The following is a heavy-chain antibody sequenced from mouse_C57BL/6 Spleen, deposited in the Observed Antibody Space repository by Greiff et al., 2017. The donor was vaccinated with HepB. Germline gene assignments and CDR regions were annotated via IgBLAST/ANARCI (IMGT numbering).Heavy chain of an antibody. CDR1: GYTFTSYW. CDR3: ARELGYYFDY. V-gene: IGHV1-55*01. Sequence: VQLQQSGAELVKPGASVKMSCKASGYTFTSYWITWVKQRPGQGLEWIGDIYPGSGSTNYNEKFKRKATLTVDTSSSTAYMQLSSLTSEDAAVYYCARELGYYFDYWGQSTTLTVSS. J-gene: IGHJ2*01. CDR2: IYPGSGST. D-gene: IGHD4-1*01.